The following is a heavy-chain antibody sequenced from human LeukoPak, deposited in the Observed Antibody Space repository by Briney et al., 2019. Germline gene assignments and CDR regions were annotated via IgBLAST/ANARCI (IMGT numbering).Heavy chain of an antibody. J-gene: IGHJ4*02. V-gene: IGHV3-23*01. D-gene: IGHD3-10*01. Sequence: GGSLRLSCAASGFTFSSYAMSWVRQAPGKGLEWVSAISGSGGSTYYADSVKGRFTISRDNSKNTLYLQMNSLRAEDTAVYYCAKDPLWFGELSDYFDYWGQGTLVTVSS. CDR3: AKDPLWFGELSDYFDY. CDR1: GFTFSSYA. CDR2: ISGSGGST.